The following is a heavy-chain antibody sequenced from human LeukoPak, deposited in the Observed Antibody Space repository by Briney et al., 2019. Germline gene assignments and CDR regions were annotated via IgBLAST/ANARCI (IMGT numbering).Heavy chain of an antibody. D-gene: IGHD4-17*01. CDR2: IYYTGTA. CDR1: GGSISGYF. V-gene: IGHV4-59*01. J-gene: IGHJ5*01. Sequence: PSETLSLTCTVSGGSISGYFWSWIRQPPGEGPQFIGYIYYTGTASYNPSLNSRVTMSVDTSKNQFSLKVSSVTAADTAVYYCAKFATVTVPNWIDFWGQGTLVTVSS. CDR3: AKFATVTVPNWIDF.